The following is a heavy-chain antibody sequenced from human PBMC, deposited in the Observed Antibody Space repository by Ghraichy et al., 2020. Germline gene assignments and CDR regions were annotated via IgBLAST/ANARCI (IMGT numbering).Heavy chain of an antibody. CDR2: ISATGAAP. J-gene: IGHJ4*02. V-gene: IGHV3-23*01. D-gene: IGHD1-26*01. Sequence: GGSLRLSCAASGFTFDTYAMSWVRRAPGKGLEWVSAISATGAAPYYADSVKGRFTISRDNSKNTLYLQVNSLRAEDTAVYYCARGGGGYGDGYFDYWGQGTLVTVSS. CDR1: GFTFDTYA. CDR3: ARGGGGYGDGYFDY.